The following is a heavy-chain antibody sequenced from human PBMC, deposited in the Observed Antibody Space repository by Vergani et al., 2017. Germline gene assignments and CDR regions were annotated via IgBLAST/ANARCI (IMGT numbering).Heavy chain of an antibody. V-gene: IGHV4-59*01. CDR1: GGSISSYY. D-gene: IGHD3-10*01. CDR3: ARKGSIVWYGDWFDP. Sequence: QVQLQESGPGLVKPSETLSLICTVSGGSISSYYWSWIRQPPGKGLEWIGYIYYSGSTNYNPSLKSRVTISVDTSKTQFSLKLSSVTAADTAVYYCARKGSIVWYGDWFDPWGQGTLVTVSS. CDR2: IYYSGST. J-gene: IGHJ5*02.